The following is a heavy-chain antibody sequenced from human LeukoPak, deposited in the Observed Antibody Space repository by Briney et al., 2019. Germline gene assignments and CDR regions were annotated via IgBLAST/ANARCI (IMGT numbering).Heavy chain of an antibody. D-gene: IGHD3-10*01. J-gene: IGHJ4*02. CDR1: GFTFGSYA. Sequence: GGSLRLSCAASGFTFGSYAMSWVRQAPGKGPEWVSAISGSGGSTYYADSVKGRFTISRDNSKNTLYLQMNSLRAEDTAVYYCAKPSASGYGSGSYYNVFFDYWGQGTLVTVSS. CDR3: AKPSASGYGSGSYYNVFFDY. V-gene: IGHV3-23*01. CDR2: ISGSGGST.